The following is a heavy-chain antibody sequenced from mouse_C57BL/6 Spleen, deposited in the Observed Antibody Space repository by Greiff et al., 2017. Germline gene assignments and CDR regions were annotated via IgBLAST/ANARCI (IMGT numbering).Heavy chain of an antibody. J-gene: IGHJ1*03. Sequence: EVKLVESGGGLVKPGGSLKLSCAASGFTFSSYAMSWVRQTPEKRLEWVATISDGGSYTYYPDNVKGRFTISRDNAKNNLYLQMSHLKSEDTAMYYCAREGDYGSSSWYFDVWGTGTTVTVSS. CDR2: ISDGGSYT. CDR3: AREGDYGSSSWYFDV. D-gene: IGHD1-1*01. CDR1: GFTFSSYA. V-gene: IGHV5-4*01.